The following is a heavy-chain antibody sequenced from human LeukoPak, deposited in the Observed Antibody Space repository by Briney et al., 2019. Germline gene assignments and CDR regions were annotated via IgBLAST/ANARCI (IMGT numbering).Heavy chain of an antibody. Sequence: PGGSLRLSCAASGFTFSNYWMGWVRQAPGKRLEWVANMNIDGSEKYYADSVKGRFTISRDNTKNSLYLQMNSLRAEDTAVFYCARDQYDTWSRRGNFDSWGQGTLVIVSS. CDR1: GFTFSNYW. CDR3: ARDQYDTWSRRGNFDS. CDR2: MNIDGSEK. J-gene: IGHJ4*02. V-gene: IGHV3-7*03. D-gene: IGHD3-3*01.